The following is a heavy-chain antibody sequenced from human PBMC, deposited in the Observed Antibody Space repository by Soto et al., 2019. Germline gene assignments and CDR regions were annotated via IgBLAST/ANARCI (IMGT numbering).Heavy chain of an antibody. Sequence: KTSETLSLTCAVSGYSIGSGYYWGWVRQPPGQGPEWIGTIYHNGRTYYNPSLNSRVTMSVDTSKNQFSLRLSSVTAADTAVYYCARTRDNNINYYYALDVWGPGTTVTSP. CDR3: ARTRDNNINYYYALDV. CDR1: GYSIGSGYY. J-gene: IGHJ6*02. D-gene: IGHD1-20*01. CDR2: IYHNGRT. V-gene: IGHV4-38-2*01.